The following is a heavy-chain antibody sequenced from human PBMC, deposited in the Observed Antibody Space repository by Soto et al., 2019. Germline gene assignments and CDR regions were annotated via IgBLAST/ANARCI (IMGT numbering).Heavy chain of an antibody. V-gene: IGHV3-9*01. D-gene: IGHD2-2*01. CDR2: LSRNSGSI. CDR3: QKDMGLCSITICSRSMDL. CDR1: GVNHADYA. Sequence: GGYLRPSGAAAGVNHADYAMLWERQDPGKGLGWVSGLSRNSGSIGYVDSVKGRFIISRYNAKNSLYLQMNTMRNNDKSSYYSQKDMGLCSITICSRSMDLWPQATTVPVAS. J-gene: IGHJ6*02.